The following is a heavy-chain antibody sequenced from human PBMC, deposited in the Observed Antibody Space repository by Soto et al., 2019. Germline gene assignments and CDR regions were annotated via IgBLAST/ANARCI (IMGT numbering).Heavy chain of an antibody. CDR3: AREVYTVTTGFEY. CDR1: GVTFSSYS. V-gene: IGHV3-21*01. D-gene: IGHD4-4*01. Sequence: GGPLRLACTASGVTFSSYSMTWVRQAPGKGLEWVSSISSSSSYIYYADSVKGRFTISRDNAKNSLYLQMNSLRAEDTAVYYCAREVYTVTTGFEYWGQGTLVTVSS. J-gene: IGHJ4*02. CDR2: ISSSSSYI.